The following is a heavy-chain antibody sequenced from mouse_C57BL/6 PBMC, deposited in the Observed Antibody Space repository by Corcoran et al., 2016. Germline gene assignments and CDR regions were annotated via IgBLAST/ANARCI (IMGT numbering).Heavy chain of an antibody. CDR1: GYTFTEYT. V-gene: IGHV1-62-2*01. Sequence: QVQLQQSGAELVKPGASVKLSCKASGYTFTEYTIHWVKQRSGQGLEWIGWFYPGSGSIKYNEKFKDKATLTADKSSSTAYMELSRVTSEDSAVYCCARGSNYSYCFDYWGQGTTLTVSS. CDR2: FYPGSGSI. D-gene: IGHD2-5*01. J-gene: IGHJ2*01. CDR3: ARGSNYSYCFDY.